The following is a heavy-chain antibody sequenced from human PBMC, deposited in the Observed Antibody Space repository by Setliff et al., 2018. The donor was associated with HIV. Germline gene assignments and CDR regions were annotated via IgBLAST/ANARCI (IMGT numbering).Heavy chain of an antibody. CDR2: IHYSGFA. J-gene: IGHJ3*02. CDR1: GVSINGRW. CDR3: ARHICDTTACYGFDI. D-gene: IGHD1-26*01. Sequence: SETLSLTCTVSGVSINGRWLGWIRQPPGKGLEWTGNIHYSGFANYNPSLKSRVTISVDTSKNQLYLRLTSVTPADTAVYYCARHICDTTACYGFDIWGPGTMVTVSS. V-gene: IGHV4-59*11.